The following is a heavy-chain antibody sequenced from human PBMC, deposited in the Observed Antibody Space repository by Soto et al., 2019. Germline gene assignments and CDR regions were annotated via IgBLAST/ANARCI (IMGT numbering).Heavy chain of an antibody. CDR3: AISPREVRGVIGYNWFDP. V-gene: IGHV1-69*06. D-gene: IGHD3-10*01. CDR2: IIPIFGTA. Sequence: SVKVSCKASGGTFSSYAISWVRQAPGQGLEWMGGIIPIFGTANYAQKFQGRVTITADKSTSTAYMELSSLRPEDTAVYYCAISPREVRGVIGYNWFDPWGQGTLVTVSS. J-gene: IGHJ5*02. CDR1: GGTFSSYA.